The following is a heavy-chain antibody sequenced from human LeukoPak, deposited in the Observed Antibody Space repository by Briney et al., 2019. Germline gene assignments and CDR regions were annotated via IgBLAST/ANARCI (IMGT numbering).Heavy chain of an antibody. Sequence: PGRSLRLSCAASGFTFNTYSMNWVRQAPGKGLEWVSYISGSSGTIYYTDSVKGRFTISRDNAKNSLYLQMNSLRDEDTAIYYCARAPFVTYYIDYWGQGTLVTVST. D-gene: IGHD4-11*01. CDR1: GFTFNTYS. J-gene: IGHJ4*02. CDR2: ISGSSGTI. V-gene: IGHV3-48*02. CDR3: ARAPFVTYYIDY.